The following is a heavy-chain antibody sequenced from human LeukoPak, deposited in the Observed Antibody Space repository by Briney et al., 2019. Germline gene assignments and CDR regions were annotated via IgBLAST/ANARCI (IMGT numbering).Heavy chain of an antibody. CDR1: GYTFTSHD. CDR3: ARGLVRGRFDRDV. D-gene: IGHD3-10*01. Sequence: PGASVKVSCKASGYTFTSHDIDWVRQATGQGLEWMGWMNPNSGNTVYAQKFQGRVTMTRDTSISTVYMELSSLTSEDTAVYYCARGLVRGRFDRDVWGQGTTVTVSS. J-gene: IGHJ6*02. CDR2: MNPNSGNT. V-gene: IGHV1-8*01.